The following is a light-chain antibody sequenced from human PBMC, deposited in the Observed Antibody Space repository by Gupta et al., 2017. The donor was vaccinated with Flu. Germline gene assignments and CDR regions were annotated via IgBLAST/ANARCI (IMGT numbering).Light chain of an antibody. V-gene: IGKV1-39*01. CDR1: QNINTY. CDR2: GAS. J-gene: IGKJ2*01. CDR3: QQTHSTPHT. Sequence: DIQMTQSPSSLSASVGDRVTITCRASQNINTYLNWYQQRPGNSPKLLIYGASSLQSGVPSRFRGSGSGTNFILTISILQAGDFATYYCQQTHSTPHTFGQGTKLDIK.